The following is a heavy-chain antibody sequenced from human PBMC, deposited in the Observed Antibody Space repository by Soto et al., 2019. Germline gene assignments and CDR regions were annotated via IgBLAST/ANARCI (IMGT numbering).Heavy chain of an antibody. CDR2: VSGSGGSP. Sequence: PGGSLRLSCAASGFGFSSYSMSWVRQAQGKGLQWVAAVSGSGGSPYYADSVKGRFTISRDNSKNTLYLQMNSLRDEDTAVYYCAKDIVGVGIFTIFGSWGQGTQVTVSS. V-gene: IGHV3-23*01. CDR1: GFGFSSYS. J-gene: IGHJ1*01. CDR3: AKDIVGVGIFTIFGS. D-gene: IGHD3-3*01.